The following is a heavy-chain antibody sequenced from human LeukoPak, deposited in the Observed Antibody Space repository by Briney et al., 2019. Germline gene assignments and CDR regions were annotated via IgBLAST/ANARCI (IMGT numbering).Heavy chain of an antibody. CDR2: ISSNGGST. CDR1: GFTFSSYA. J-gene: IGHJ6*03. CDR3: ASGAPPYYDFWSDKRYYMDV. D-gene: IGHD3-3*01. V-gene: IGHV3-64*01. Sequence: GGSLRLSCAASGFTFSSYAMHWVRQAPGKGLEYVSAISSNGGSTYYANSVKGRFTISRDNSKNTLYLQMGSLRAEDMAVYYCASGAPPYYDFWSDKRYYMDVWGKGTTVTVSS.